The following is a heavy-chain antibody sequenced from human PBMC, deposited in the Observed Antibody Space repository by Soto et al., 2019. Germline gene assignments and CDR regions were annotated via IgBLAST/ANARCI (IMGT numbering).Heavy chain of an antibody. CDR3: AREQAYYHFWSAPLHGMDV. D-gene: IGHD3-3*01. Sequence: QSGGSLRLSCAASGFTFSSYEMNWVRQAPGKGLEWVSYISSSGSTIYYADSVKGRFTISRDNAKNSLYLQMNSLRAEDTAVYYCAREQAYYHFWSAPLHGMDVWGQGTTVTVSS. J-gene: IGHJ6*02. CDR1: GFTFSSYE. CDR2: ISSSGSTI. V-gene: IGHV3-48*03.